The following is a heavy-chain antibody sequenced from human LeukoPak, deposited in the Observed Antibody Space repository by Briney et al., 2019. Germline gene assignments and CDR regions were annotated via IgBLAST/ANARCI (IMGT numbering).Heavy chain of an antibody. Sequence: SSGTLSLTCAVSGGSISSSNWWSWVRQPPGKGPEWIGEIYHSGSTNYNPSLKSRVTISVDKSKNQFSLKLSSVTAADTAVYYCARSPEDIVVVTAILYFDLWGRGTLVTVSS. J-gene: IGHJ2*01. CDR3: ARSPEDIVVVTAILYFDL. CDR1: GGSISSSNW. D-gene: IGHD2-21*02. V-gene: IGHV4-4*02. CDR2: IYHSGST.